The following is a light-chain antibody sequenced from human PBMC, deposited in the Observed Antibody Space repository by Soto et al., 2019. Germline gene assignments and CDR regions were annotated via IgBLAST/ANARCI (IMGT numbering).Light chain of an antibody. CDR2: DVN. J-gene: IGLJ2*01. V-gene: IGLV2-14*01. CDR1: SSDVGGSNY. CDR3: SSYRSGSTLV. Sequence: QSVLTQPASVSGSPGQSITISGTGTSSDVGGSNYVSWYQQHPGKAPKLMIDDVNDRPSGISNRFSGSKSGNTASLTISGLQAEDEADSYCSSYRSGSTLVFGGGTKVTVL.